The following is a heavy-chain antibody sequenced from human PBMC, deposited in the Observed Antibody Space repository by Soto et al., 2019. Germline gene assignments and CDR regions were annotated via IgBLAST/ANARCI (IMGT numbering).Heavy chain of an antibody. D-gene: IGHD3-10*01. V-gene: IGHV3-48*02. Sequence: VQLVESGGGLVQPGGSLRLSCAASGFTFSIYNMNWVRQAPGRGLEWVSYISGSSTTIYYADSVKGRFTISRDNAKNSLFLHINSLRDEDTAVYYCASSANYYNYAFDIWGQGTMVTVSS. CDR1: GFTFSIYN. CDR3: ASSANYYNYAFDI. CDR2: ISGSSTTI. J-gene: IGHJ3*02.